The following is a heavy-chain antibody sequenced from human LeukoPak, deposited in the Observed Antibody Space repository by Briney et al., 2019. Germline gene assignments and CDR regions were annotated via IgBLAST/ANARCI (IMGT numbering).Heavy chain of an antibody. J-gene: IGHJ4*02. CDR3: ARADGITGTRYYFDY. CDR1: GGSISSSSYY. D-gene: IGHD1-20*01. Sequence: SETLSLTCTVSGGSISSSSYYWGWIRQPPGKGLEWIGSICYSGSTYYNPSLKSRVTISVDTSKNQFSLKLSSVTAADTAVYYCARADGITGTRYYFDYWGQGTLVTVSS. CDR2: ICYSGST. V-gene: IGHV4-39*07.